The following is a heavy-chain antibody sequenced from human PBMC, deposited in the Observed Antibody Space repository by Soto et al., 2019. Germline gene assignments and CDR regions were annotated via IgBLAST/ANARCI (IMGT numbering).Heavy chain of an antibody. V-gene: IGHV1-46*01. J-gene: IGHJ4*02. D-gene: IGHD3-22*01. Sequence: QVQLVQSGAEVEKPGASVKASCKASGNSFTTYYMHWVRQAPGQGLEWMGIINPSGGRTTYAQKFQPRVNMTRDTSTSTFHMELSSLTSEDTAVYNCAGLYHYDSRGSYDYWGQGTLVTVSS. CDR1: GNSFTTYY. CDR2: INPSGGRT. CDR3: AGLYHYDSRGSYDY.